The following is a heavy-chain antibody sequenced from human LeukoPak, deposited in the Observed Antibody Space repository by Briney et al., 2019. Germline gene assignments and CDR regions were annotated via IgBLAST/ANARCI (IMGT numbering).Heavy chain of an antibody. CDR2: IRRKSDGGTA. J-gene: IGHJ4*02. Sequence: GGSLRLSCAASGFTFSNAWMSWVREAPGKGLEGVGRIRRKSDGGTADYAAPVKCRFTFSRDDSKNTLYRQMNSLKTEDTAVYYCATLTTVPTPFDYPGQGTLVTASS. V-gene: IGHV3-15*01. CDR1: GFTFSNAW. D-gene: IGHD4-17*01. CDR3: ATLTTVPTPFDY.